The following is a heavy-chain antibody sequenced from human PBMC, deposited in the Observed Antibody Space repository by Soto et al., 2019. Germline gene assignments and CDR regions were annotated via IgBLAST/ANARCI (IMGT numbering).Heavy chain of an antibody. CDR1: GGSISSSSYY. V-gene: IGHV4-39*01. J-gene: IGHJ5*02. Sequence: SETLSLTCTVSGGSISSSSYYWGWNRQPPGKGLEWIGSIYYSGSTYYNPSLKSRVTISVDTSKNQFSLKLSSVTAADTAVYYCARQKSKYSSSDWFDPWGQGTLVTVS. CDR2: IYYSGST. D-gene: IGHD6-6*01. CDR3: ARQKSKYSSSDWFDP.